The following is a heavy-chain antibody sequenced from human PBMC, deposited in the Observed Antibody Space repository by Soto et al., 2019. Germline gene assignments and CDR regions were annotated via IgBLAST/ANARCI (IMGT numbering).Heavy chain of an antibody. D-gene: IGHD4-4*01. V-gene: IGHV3-30*03. CDR1: GFTFSSYG. CDR3: AGGDSNGGVGMDV. Sequence: QVQLVESGGGVVQPGRSLRLSCAASGFTFSSYGMHWVRQAPGKGLEWVAVISYDGSNKYYADSVKGRFTISRDNSKNTLYLQMNGLRAEGTAVYYCAGGDSNGGVGMDVWGQGTTVTGSS. CDR2: ISYDGSNK. J-gene: IGHJ6*02.